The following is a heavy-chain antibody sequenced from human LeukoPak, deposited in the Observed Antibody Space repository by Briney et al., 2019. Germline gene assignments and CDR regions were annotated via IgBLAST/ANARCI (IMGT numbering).Heavy chain of an antibody. CDR3: ARGVRDYVDY. V-gene: IGHV4-61*01. Sequence: PSETLSLTCTVSGGSVSSGSYYWSWIRQPPGKGLEWIGEINHSGSTNYNPSLKSRVTISVDTSKNQFSLKLSSVTAADTAVYYCARGVRDYVDYWGQGTLVTVSS. D-gene: IGHD3-16*02. CDR1: GGSVSSGSYY. J-gene: IGHJ4*02. CDR2: INHSGST.